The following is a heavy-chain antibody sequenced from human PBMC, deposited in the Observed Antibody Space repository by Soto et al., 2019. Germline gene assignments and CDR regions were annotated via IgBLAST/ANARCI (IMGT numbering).Heavy chain of an antibody. CDR2: IEEDGSDK. CDR1: GFTFSSYW. Sequence: EVQLVESGGGLVQPGGSLRLSCAASGFTFSSYWMTWVRQAPGKGLEWVANIEEDGSDKYYVDSVKGRFTISRDNAKNSLYLQMNSLRAEDTAVYYCARGGGSWSGGASWGQGTLVTVSS. CDR3: ARGGGSWSGGAS. D-gene: IGHD3-10*01. J-gene: IGHJ5*02. V-gene: IGHV3-7*03.